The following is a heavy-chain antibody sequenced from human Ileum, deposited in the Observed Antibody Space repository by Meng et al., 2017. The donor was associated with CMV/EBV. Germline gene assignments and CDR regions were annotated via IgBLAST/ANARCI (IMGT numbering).Heavy chain of an antibody. Sequence: EVLLVESGGHLIHPGGSLRLSCLSFGFTFTNYWIHWDGQAPGKGLLWASNINIYGSSTDYADYVKGRFTISSDNAKNTLYSEMHSLRVEDTAVYYCTRAQCCCYDGFQYWGRGTLVTVSS. V-gene: IGHV3-74*01. CDR3: TRAQCCCYDGFQY. J-gene: IGHJ4*02. D-gene: IGHD2-15*01. CDR1: GFTFTNYW. CDR2: INIYGSST.